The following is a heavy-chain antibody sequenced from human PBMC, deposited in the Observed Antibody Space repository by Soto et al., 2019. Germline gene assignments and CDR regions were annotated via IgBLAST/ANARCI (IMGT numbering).Heavy chain of an antibody. V-gene: IGHV3-23*01. Sequence: PGGSLRLSCAASGFTFSSYAMSWVRQAPGKGLEWVSAISGSGGSTYYADSVKGRFTISRDNSKNTLYLQMNSLRAEDTAVYYCAKEYGYDSSGYYHDAFDIWGQGTMVTV. CDR3: AKEYGYDSSGYYHDAFDI. CDR1: GFTFSSYA. CDR2: ISGSGGST. J-gene: IGHJ3*02. D-gene: IGHD3-22*01.